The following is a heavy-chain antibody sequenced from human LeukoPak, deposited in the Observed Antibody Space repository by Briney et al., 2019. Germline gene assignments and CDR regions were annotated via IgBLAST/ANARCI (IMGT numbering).Heavy chain of an antibody. CDR1: GGSISSSSYY. V-gene: IGHV4-39*07. CDR2: IYYSGST. D-gene: IGHD7-27*01. CDR3: ARWRALLGIFDY. Sequence: SETLSLTCTVSGGSISSSSYYWGWIRQPPGKGLEWIGSIYYSGSTYYNPSLKSRVTISVDTSKNQFSLKLSSVTAADTAVYYCARWRALLGIFDYWGQGTLVTVSS. J-gene: IGHJ4*02.